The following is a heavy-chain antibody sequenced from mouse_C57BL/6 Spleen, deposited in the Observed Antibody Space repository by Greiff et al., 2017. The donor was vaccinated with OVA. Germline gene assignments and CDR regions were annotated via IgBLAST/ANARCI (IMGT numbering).Heavy chain of an antibody. V-gene: IGHV1-26*01. CDR1: GYTFTDYY. J-gene: IGHJ2*01. CDR3: ARTTVVARTYYCDY. Sequence: EVQLQQSGPELVKPGASVKISCKASGYTFTDYYMNWVKQSHGKSLEWIGDINPNNGGTSYNQKFKGKATLTVDKSSSTAYMELRSLTSEDSAVYYCARTTVVARTYYCDYWGQGTTLTVSS. D-gene: IGHD1-1*01. CDR2: INPNNGGT.